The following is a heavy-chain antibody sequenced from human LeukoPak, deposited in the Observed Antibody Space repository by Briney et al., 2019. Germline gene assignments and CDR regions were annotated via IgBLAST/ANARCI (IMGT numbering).Heavy chain of an antibody. CDR1: GYYISSGYY. V-gene: IGHV4-38-2*02. CDR3: AREAGFHSSGYSRYYYYYYMDV. Sequence: SETLSLTCAVSGYYISSGYYWGWIRQPPGKGLEWIATIYHRGTTWHNPSLKSRVTISVDTSKNQFSLKLSSVTAADTAVYYCAREAGFHSSGYSRYYYYYYMDVWGKGTTVTVSS. J-gene: IGHJ6*03. D-gene: IGHD3-22*01. CDR2: IYHRGTT.